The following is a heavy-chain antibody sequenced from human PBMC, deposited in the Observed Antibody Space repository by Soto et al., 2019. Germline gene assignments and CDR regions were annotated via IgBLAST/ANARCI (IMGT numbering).Heavy chain of an antibody. CDR2: TYYRSKWYN. V-gene: IGHV6-1*01. D-gene: IGHD3-10*01. J-gene: IGHJ5*02. Sequence: SQTLSLTCAISGDSVSSHSPAWNWIRQSPSRGLEWLGRTYYRSKWYNDYAVSVKSRITINPDTSKNQFSLQLNSVTPGDTAVYYCARDRGSHDPQNWFDPWGQGTLVTVSS. CDR1: GDSVSSHSPA. CDR3: ARDRGSHDPQNWFDP.